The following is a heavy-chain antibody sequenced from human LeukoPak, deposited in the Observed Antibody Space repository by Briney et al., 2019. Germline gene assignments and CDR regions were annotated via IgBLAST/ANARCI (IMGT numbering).Heavy chain of an antibody. V-gene: IGHV3-23*01. J-gene: IGHJ6*02. CDR2: ISGSGGST. Sequence: GGSLRLSCAASGFTFSSYAMSWVRQAPGKGLEWVSAISGSGGSTFYADSVKGRFTISRDNSKNTLYLQMNSLRAEDTAVYYCARVPAAIYYYYGMDVWGQGTTVTVSS. CDR3: ARVPAAIYYYYGMDV. D-gene: IGHD2-2*01. CDR1: GFTFSSYA.